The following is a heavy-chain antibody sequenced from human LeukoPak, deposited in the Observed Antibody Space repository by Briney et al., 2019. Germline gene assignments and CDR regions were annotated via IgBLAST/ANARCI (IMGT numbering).Heavy chain of an antibody. J-gene: IGHJ4*02. V-gene: IGHV4-30-4*01. CDR3: ARVSGGVRGVIISTSFYFDY. D-gene: IGHD3-10*01. Sequence: SETLSLTCTVSGGSISSGDYYWSWIGQPPGKGLEWIGYIYYSGSTYYNPSLKSRVTISVDTSKNQFSLKLSSVTAADTAVYYCARVSGGVRGVIISTSFYFDYWGQGTLVTVSS. CDR1: GGSISSGDYY. CDR2: IYYSGST.